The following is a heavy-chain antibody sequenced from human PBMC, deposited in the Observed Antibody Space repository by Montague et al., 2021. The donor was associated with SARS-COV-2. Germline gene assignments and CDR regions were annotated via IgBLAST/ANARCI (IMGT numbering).Heavy chain of an antibody. D-gene: IGHD6-13*01. CDR3: AREAAAAYYSYYYMDV. CDR1: GGSISSGSYY. V-gene: IGHV4-61*02. J-gene: IGHJ6*03. CDR2: IHTSGST. Sequence: TLSLTCTVSGGSISSGSYYWSWIRQPAGKGLEWIGRIHTSGSTNYNPSLKSRVTISVDTSKNQFSLKLSSVTAAGTAVYYCAREAAAAYYSYYYMDVWGKGTTVTVSS.